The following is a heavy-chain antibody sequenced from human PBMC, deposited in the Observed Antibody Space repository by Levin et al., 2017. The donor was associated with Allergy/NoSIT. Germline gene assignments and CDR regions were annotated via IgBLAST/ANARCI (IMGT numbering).Heavy chain of an antibody. V-gene: IGHV3-53*01. CDR3: ARGYSSSLDY. Sequence: ETLSLTCAASGFTVSSNYMSWVRQAPGKGLEWVSVIYSGGSTYYADSVKGRFTISRDNSKNTLYLQMNSLRAEDTAVYYCARGYSSSLDYWGQGTLVTVSS. CDR2: IYSGGST. CDR1: GFTVSSNY. D-gene: IGHD6-13*01. J-gene: IGHJ4*02.